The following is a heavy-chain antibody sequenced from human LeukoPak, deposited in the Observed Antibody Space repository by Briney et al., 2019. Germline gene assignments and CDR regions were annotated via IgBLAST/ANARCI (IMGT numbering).Heavy chain of an antibody. Sequence: SETLSLTYTVSGGSISSNYWSWIRQPPGEGLEWIGYIYYSGSTIYNPSLKSQVTISVDTSKNQFSLKLSSVTAADTAVYYCARRAYSSGYYYFDYWGQGTLFTVSS. V-gene: IGHV4-59*01. J-gene: IGHJ4*02. D-gene: IGHD3-22*01. CDR2: IYYSGST. CDR1: GGSISSNY. CDR3: ARRAYSSGYYYFDY.